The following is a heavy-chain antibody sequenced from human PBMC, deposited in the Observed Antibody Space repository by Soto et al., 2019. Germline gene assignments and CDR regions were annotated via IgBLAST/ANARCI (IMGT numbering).Heavy chain of an antibody. D-gene: IGHD7-27*01. CDR2: IGWDDDK. J-gene: IGHJ2*01. CDR1: GFSLSTSGMR. V-gene: IGHV2-70*04. CDR3: ARACGSGDGYFDL. Sequence: SGPTLAKPTQTLTLTCTFSGFSLSTSGMRVSWIRQPPGKALEWLARIGWDDDKFYSTSLKARLTISKDTSKNQVVLTMTNMDPVDTAAYYCARACGSGDGYFDLWGRGTLVTVSS.